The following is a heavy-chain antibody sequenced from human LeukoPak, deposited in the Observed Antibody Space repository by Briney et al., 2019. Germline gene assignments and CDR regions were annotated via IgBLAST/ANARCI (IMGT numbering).Heavy chain of an antibody. D-gene: IGHD3-22*01. CDR2: IYYSGST. V-gene: IGHV4-59*01. CDR3: ARVGYDSSGYYYSFYYYYYMDV. CDR1: GGSISSYY. J-gene: IGHJ6*03. Sequence: KPSETLSLTCTVSGGSISSYYWSWIRQPPGKGLERIGYIYYSGSTNYNPSLKSRVTISVDTSKNQFSLKLSSVTAADTAVYYCARVGYDSSGYYYSFYYYYYMDVWGKGTTVTVSS.